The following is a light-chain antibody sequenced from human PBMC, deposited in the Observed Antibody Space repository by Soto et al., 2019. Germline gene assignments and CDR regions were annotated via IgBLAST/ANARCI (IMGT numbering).Light chain of an antibody. CDR1: QSISSSY. J-gene: IGKJ1*01. CDR3: HQYGSAPACT. V-gene: IGKV3-20*01. Sequence: EIVMTQSPGTLSLFPGERATLSCRASQSISSSYLAWYQQKPGQAPRLLIYGASSRATGIPDRFSGAGSATDFTLTISRLEPEDFAVYYCHQYGSAPACTFGQGTKVEIK. CDR2: GAS.